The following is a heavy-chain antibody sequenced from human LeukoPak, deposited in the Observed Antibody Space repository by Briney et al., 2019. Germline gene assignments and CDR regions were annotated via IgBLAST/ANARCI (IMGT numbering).Heavy chain of an antibody. CDR3: ARITIFGVDVAWFDP. J-gene: IGHJ5*02. D-gene: IGHD3-3*01. CDR1: VYTFTSYG. V-gene: IGHV1-18*01. Sequence: ASVKVSCKASVYTFTSYGISWVRQAPGQGLEWMGWISAYNGNTNYSQKVQGRVTMSTDTSTSTAYMELRSLRADDTAVYYCARITIFGVDVAWFDPWGQGTLVTVSS. CDR2: ISAYNGNT.